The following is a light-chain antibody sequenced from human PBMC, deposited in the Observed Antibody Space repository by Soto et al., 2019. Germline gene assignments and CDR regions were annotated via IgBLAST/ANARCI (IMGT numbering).Light chain of an antibody. CDR3: QQYATSPYT. CDR2: GAS. V-gene: IGKV3-20*01. Sequence: EIVLTQSPGTLSLSPGERATLSCRTSQSVSGNSLAWYQQKPGQAPRLLMYGASNRAGGIPDRFSGSGSGTDFTLTLNRLQPADFAVYFCQQYATSPYTFAQGTKLEI. CDR1: QSVSGNS. J-gene: IGKJ2*01.